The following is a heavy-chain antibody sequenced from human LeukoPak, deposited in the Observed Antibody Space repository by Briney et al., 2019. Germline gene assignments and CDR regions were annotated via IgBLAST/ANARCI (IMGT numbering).Heavy chain of an antibody. CDR1: GFTFSNYA. Sequence: GGSLRLSCAASGFTFSNYAIHWVRQAPGKGLEWVSSISSSSSYIYYADSVKGRFTISRDNAKNSLYLQMNSLRAEDTAVYYCARALPSPLYSGSYADAFDIWGQGTMVTVSS. V-gene: IGHV3-21*01. CDR2: ISSSSSYI. D-gene: IGHD1-26*01. CDR3: ARALPSPLYSGSYADAFDI. J-gene: IGHJ3*02.